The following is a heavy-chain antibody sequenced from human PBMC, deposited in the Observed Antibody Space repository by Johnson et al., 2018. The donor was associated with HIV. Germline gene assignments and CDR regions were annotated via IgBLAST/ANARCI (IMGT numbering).Heavy chain of an antibody. D-gene: IGHD1-26*01. CDR3: AREGAWEVRPGAFDI. CDR1: GFSFSSYG. V-gene: IGHV3-NL1*01. CDR2: ISGSGGST. Sequence: QVQLVESGGGVVQPGGSLRLSCAASGFSFSSYGMHWVRQAPGKGLQWVSGISGSGGSTYYADSVKGRFTISRDNSKTTLYLQMNSLRAEDMAVYYCAREGAWEVRPGAFDIWGQGTMVTVSS. J-gene: IGHJ3*02.